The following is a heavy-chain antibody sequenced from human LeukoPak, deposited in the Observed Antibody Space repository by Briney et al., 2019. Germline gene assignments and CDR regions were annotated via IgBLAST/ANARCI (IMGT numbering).Heavy chain of an antibody. CDR1: GASVSSNSAT. Sequence: SQTLSLTCAISGASVSSNSATWSWIRQSPSRGLEWLGRTYYRSKWYNEYALSVKSRITINPDTSKSQFSLQLNSVTPEDTAVYYCARGYSSGWPLDFWGQGTLVTVSS. V-gene: IGHV6-1*01. D-gene: IGHD6-19*01. J-gene: IGHJ4*02. CDR2: TYYRSKWYN. CDR3: ARGYSSGWPLDF.